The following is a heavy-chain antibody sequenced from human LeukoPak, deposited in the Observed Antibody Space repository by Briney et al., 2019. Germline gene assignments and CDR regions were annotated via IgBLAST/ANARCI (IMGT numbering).Heavy chain of an antibody. CDR1: GYTFTGYY. V-gene: IGHV1-2*02. CDR2: INPNSGGT. D-gene: IGHD3-3*01. Sequence: ASVKVSCKASGYTFTGYYMHWVRQAPGQGLEWMGWINPNSGGTNYAQKFQGRVTMTRDTSISTAYMELSRLRSDDTAVYYCARDPSITIFGVVTPPYGMDVWGQGTTVTVSS. J-gene: IGHJ6*02. CDR3: ARDPSITIFGVVTPPYGMDV.